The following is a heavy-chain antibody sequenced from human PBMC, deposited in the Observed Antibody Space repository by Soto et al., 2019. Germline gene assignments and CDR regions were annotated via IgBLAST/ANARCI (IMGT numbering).Heavy chain of an antibody. J-gene: IGHJ6*02. CDR3: ARGRIAGAATDFYYYGMDV. CDR1: GGTFSTYV. Sequence: QVQLVQSGAEVKKPGSSVKVSCKASGGTFSTYVISWVRQAPGQGLEWMGGIIPVFATTNYAQKFQGRVTITADGSTRTDYMELNRLRSEDTAVYYCARGRIAGAATDFYYYGMDVWGQGTSVTVSS. V-gene: IGHV1-69*12. D-gene: IGHD1-26*01. CDR2: IIPVFATT.